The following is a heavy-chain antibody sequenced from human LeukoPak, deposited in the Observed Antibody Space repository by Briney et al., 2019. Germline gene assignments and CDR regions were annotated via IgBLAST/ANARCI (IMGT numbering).Heavy chain of an antibody. V-gene: IGHV3-73*01. CDR2: IRSKANSYAT. D-gene: IGHD3-10*01. Sequence: GGSLRLSCAASGFTFSGSAMHWVRQASGKGLEWVGRIRSKANSYATAYAASVKGRFTISRDDSKNTAYLQMNSLKTEDTAVYYCTRQDELLLFGALDYYYGLDVWGQGTTVTVSS. J-gene: IGHJ6*02. CDR1: GFTFSGSA. CDR3: TRQDELLLFGALDYYYGLDV.